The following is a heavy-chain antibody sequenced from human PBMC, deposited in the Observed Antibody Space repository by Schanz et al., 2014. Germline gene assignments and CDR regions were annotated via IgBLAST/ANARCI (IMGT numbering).Heavy chain of an antibody. CDR3: ARDPVEGAPTPYYFDS. V-gene: IGHV3-23*01. J-gene: IGHJ4*02. D-gene: IGHD1-26*01. Sequence: EVQLLESGGGFVQPGGSLRLSCAASGFTFGIYGMSWVRQAPGKGLEWLSVIDSSGDSTHYADSVRGRFTISRDNTKNSVFLQMSSLRVEDTGLYFCARDPVEGAPTPYYFDSWGQGTLVTVSS. CDR1: GFTFGIYG. CDR2: IDSSGDST.